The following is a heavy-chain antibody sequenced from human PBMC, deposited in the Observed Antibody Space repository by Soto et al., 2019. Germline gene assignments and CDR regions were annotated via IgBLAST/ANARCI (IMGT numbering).Heavy chain of an antibody. J-gene: IGHJ6*02. Sequence: QVQLVQSGAEVQKPGASVKVSCKASGYTLTSYYLHWVRQAPGQGPEWMGIINPSGGITNDAQKFQDRVTMTSDTSTSTVYMELSSLRSEDTSVYYCARVISTTRYYYYYGMDVWGQGTTVTVSS. CDR1: GYTLTSYY. CDR2: INPSGGIT. CDR3: ARVISTTRYYYYYGMDV. D-gene: IGHD2-2*01. V-gene: IGHV1-46*01.